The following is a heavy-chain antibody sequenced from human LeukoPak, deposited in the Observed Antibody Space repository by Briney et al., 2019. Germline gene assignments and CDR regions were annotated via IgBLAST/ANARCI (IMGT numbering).Heavy chain of an antibody. CDR1: GYSISSGYY. CDR2: IYHSGNT. Sequence: PSETRSLTCAVSGYSISSGYYWGWIRQPPGKGLEWIGRIYHSGNTYYNPSLKSRVTISVDTSKNQLCLKLSSVTAADTAVYYCAREWSDRYSCDYWGQGTLVTVSS. J-gene: IGHJ4*02. V-gene: IGHV4-38-2*02. CDR3: AREWSDRYSCDY. D-gene: IGHD2-15*01.